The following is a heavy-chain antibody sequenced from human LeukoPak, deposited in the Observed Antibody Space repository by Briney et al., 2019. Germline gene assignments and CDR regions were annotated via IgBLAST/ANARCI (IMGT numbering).Heavy chain of an antibody. Sequence: SETLSLTCTVSGGSISSGSYYWSWIRQPAGKGLEWIGRIYTSGSTNYNPSLKSRVTISVDTSKNQFSLKLSSVTAADTAVYYCARGVVRGVTLYYFDYWGQGTLVTVSS. CDR3: ARGVVRGVTLYYFDY. J-gene: IGHJ4*02. D-gene: IGHD2-15*01. CDR2: IYTSGST. CDR1: GGSISSGSYY. V-gene: IGHV4-61*02.